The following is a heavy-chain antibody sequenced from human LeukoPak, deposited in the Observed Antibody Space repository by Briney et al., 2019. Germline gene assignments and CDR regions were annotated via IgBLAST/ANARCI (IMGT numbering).Heavy chain of an antibody. CDR2: ISYDGSNK. J-gene: IGHJ4*02. D-gene: IGHD3-10*01. Sequence: PGVSLRLSCAASGFTFSSYAMHWVRQAPGKGLEWVAVISYDGSNKYYADSVKGRFTISRDNSKNTLYLQMNSLRAEDTAVYYCARDFGSYIDYWGQGTLVTVSS. V-gene: IGHV3-30*04. CDR3: ARDFGSYIDY. CDR1: GFTFSSYA.